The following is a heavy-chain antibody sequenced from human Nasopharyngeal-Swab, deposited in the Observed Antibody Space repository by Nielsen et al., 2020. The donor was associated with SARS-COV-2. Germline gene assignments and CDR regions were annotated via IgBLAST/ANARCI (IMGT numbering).Heavy chain of an antibody. J-gene: IGHJ4*02. D-gene: IGHD2-2*01. Sequence: ASVKVSCKASGFTFTNYYIHWVRQAPGQGLEWMAIINPSGGSPTYAQRFQGRVTMTWDTSTGTVYMEISSLRFDDTAVYYCARDPMMCRSTSCAFDHWGQGTLVTASS. CDR3: ARDPMMCRSTSCAFDH. CDR1: GFTFTNYY. V-gene: IGHV1-46*01. CDR2: INPSGGSP.